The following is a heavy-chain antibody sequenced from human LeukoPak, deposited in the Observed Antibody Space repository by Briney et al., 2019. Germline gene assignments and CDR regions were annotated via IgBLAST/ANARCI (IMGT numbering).Heavy chain of an antibody. CDR1: GFTFSSYA. J-gene: IGHJ4*02. CDR2: ISGSGGST. Sequence: GGSLRLSCAASGFTFSSYAMSWVRQAPGKGLEWVSAISGSGGSTYYADSVKGRFTISRDNSKKTLYLQMNSLRAEDTAVYYCAKVVVVVTAELAFDYWGQGTLVTVSS. D-gene: IGHD2-21*02. CDR3: AKVVVVVTAELAFDY. V-gene: IGHV3-23*01.